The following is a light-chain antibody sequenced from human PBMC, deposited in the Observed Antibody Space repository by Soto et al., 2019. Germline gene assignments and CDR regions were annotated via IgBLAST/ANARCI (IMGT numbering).Light chain of an antibody. J-gene: IGKJ5*01. V-gene: IGKV3D-15*01. CDR2: GTS. Sequence: EIVLTQSPAMLSVSPWERVTLSCGATQTVSTNLAWYQQRPGQAPRLPIYGTSTRATGIPARFSGSGSGTEFTLTISSLQSEDFAVYYCQQYNNWPPIAFGQGTRLEIK. CDR1: QTVSTN. CDR3: QQYNNWPPIA.